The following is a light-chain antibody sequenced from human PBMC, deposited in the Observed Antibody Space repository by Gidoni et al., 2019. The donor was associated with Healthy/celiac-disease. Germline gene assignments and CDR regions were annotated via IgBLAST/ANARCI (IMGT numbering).Light chain of an antibody. CDR1: QSVSSSY. Sequence: EIVLPQSPGTLSLSPGERATLSCRASQSVSSSYLAWYQQKPGQAPRLLIYGASSRATGIPDRFSGSGSGTDFTLTISRLEPEDFAVYYCQQYGSSPSTFGPXTKVDIK. J-gene: IGKJ3*01. V-gene: IGKV3-20*01. CDR2: GAS. CDR3: QQYGSSPST.